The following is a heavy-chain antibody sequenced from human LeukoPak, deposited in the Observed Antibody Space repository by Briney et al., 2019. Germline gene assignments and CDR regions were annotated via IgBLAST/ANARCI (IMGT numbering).Heavy chain of an antibody. CDR2: ISHSGNT. J-gene: IGHJ4*02. CDR3: ARVNAPVATFDY. V-gene: IGHV4-38-2*02. D-gene: IGHD1-1*01. Sequence: SETLSLTCTVSGYSISSTYYGAWIRQPPGKGLEWIATISHSGNTYYNPSLESRLTVSLDTSKKHFSLRLSSVTAADTAVYYCARVNAPVATFDYWGLGTLVAASS. CDR1: GYSISSTYY.